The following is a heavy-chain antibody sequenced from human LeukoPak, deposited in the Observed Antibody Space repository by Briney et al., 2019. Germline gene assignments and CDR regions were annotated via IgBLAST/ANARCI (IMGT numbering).Heavy chain of an antibody. J-gene: IGHJ4*02. D-gene: IGHD2-2*01. V-gene: IGHV1-2*02. CDR2: LNPKSGDT. CDR3: ARPSSTDYV. CDR1: GYTFTDYY. Sequence: GASVKVSCKASGYTFTDYYYIHWVRQAPGQGLEWMGWLNPKSGDTNYAQKFQGRVTVTRDTSISTAYMGLSRLRSDDTAVYYCARPSSTDYVRGQGTQVTVSS.